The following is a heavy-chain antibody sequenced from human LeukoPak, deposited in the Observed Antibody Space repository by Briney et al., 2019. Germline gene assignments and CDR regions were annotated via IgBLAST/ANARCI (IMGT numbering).Heavy chain of an antibody. J-gene: IGHJ6*02. CDR2: IKKDGSER. V-gene: IGHV3-7*01. CDR3: ARSGVLFRYYYGMDV. Sequence: GGSLRLSCAASGFISSSYWMSWVRQAPGKGLEWVANIKKDGSERYYGDSVKGRFTISRDNAKNSLYLQMNSLRAEDTAVYYCARSGVLFRYYYGMDVWGQGTTVTVSS. CDR1: GFISSSYW. D-gene: IGHD2-8*02.